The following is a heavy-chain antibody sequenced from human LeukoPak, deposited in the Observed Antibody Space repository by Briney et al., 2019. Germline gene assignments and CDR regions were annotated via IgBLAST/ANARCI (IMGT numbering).Heavy chain of an antibody. V-gene: IGHV4-39*07. J-gene: IGHJ3*02. CDR2: IYYTGNT. CDR3: ARAGSYYGAFDI. Sequence: SETLSLTCSVSGDSITGYYWGWIRQPPGKGLEWIGNIYYTGNTYYNSSLKSRVTISVDKSKNQFSLKLSSVTAADTAVYYCARAGSYYGAFDIWGQGTMVTVSS. D-gene: IGHD1-26*01. CDR1: GDSITGYY.